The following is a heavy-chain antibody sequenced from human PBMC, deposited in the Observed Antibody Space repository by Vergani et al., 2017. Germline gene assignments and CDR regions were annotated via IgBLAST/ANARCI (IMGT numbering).Heavy chain of an antibody. V-gene: IGHV1-8*01. CDR2: MNPNSGNT. CDR3: ASAPVVVPAAIVDYYYYMDV. Sequence: QVQLVQSGAEVKKPGASVKVSCKASGYTFTSYDINWVRQATGQGLEWMGWMNPNSGNTGYAQKLQGRVTMTRNTSMSTAYMELSSLRAEDTAVYYCASAPVVVPAAIVDYYYYMDVWGKGTTVTVSS. J-gene: IGHJ6*03. CDR1: GYTFTSYD. D-gene: IGHD2-2*01.